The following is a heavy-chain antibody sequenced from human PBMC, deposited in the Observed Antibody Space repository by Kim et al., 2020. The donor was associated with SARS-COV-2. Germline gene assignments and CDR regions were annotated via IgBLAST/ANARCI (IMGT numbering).Heavy chain of an antibody. CDR3: ARGGITGITPFY. V-gene: IGHV3-11*06. CDR1: GFTFSDYY. D-gene: IGHD1-7*01. J-gene: IGHJ4*02. CDR2: ISSSSSYT. Sequence: GGSLRLSCAASGFTFSDYYMSWIRQAPGKGLEWVSYISSSSSYTNYADSVKGRFTISRDNAKNSLYLQMNSLRAEDTAVYYCARGGITGITPFYWGQGTLVTVSS.